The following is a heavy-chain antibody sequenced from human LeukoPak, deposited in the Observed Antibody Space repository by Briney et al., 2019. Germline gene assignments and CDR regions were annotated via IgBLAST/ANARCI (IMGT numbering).Heavy chain of an antibody. D-gene: IGHD6-13*01. CDR3: ARGAAAGIISYWFDP. CDR2: IIPIFGTA. V-gene: IGHV1-69*05. CDR1: GGTFSDYT. J-gene: IGHJ5*02. Sequence: SVKVSCKPSGGTFSDYTVSWVRQAPGQGLEWMGGIIPIFGTANYAQKFQGRVTITTDESTSTAYMELSSLRSEDTAVYYCARGAAAGIISYWFDPWGQGTLVTVSS.